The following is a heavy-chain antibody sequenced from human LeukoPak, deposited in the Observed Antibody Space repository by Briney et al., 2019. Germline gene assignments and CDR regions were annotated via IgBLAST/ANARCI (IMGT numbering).Heavy chain of an antibody. Sequence: SETLSLTCAVYGGSFSGYYWSWVRQPPGKGLEWIGEINHSGSTNYNPSLKSRVTISVDTSKNQFSLKLSSVTAADTAVYYCARRGFDPWGQGTLVTVSS. CDR1: GGSFSGYY. V-gene: IGHV4-34*01. J-gene: IGHJ5*02. CDR2: INHSGST. CDR3: ARRGFDP.